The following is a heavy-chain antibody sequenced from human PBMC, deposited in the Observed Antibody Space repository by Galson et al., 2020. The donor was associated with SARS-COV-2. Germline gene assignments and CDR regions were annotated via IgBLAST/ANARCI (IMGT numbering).Heavy chain of an antibody. CDR3: ARGDYVWGSYRYTFDY. CDR2: ISYDGSSK. CDR1: GFTFSSYG. J-gene: IGHJ4*02. D-gene: IGHD3-16*02. Sequence: GGSLRLSCAASGFTFSSYGLHWVRQAPGKGLEWVAAISYDGSSKYYADSVKGRFTISRDNSKNTLFLQVNSLRPEDTALYYCARGDYVWGSYRYTFDYWGQGTLVTVSS. V-gene: IGHV3-30*04.